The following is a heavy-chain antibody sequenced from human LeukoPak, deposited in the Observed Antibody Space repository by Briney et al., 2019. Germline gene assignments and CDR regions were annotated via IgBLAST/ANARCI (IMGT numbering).Heavy chain of an antibody. V-gene: IGHV3-23*01. Sequence: PGGSLRLSCEASGFIFINYGMTWVRQAPGKGLEWVSSITGSGDGTFYADSVKGRFTISRDNFKNALFLQMNGLTADDTAVYYCSSWVGWGTGTTVIVTS. D-gene: IGHD6-13*01. CDR3: SSWVG. CDR2: ITGSGDGT. CDR1: GFIFINYG. J-gene: IGHJ6*04.